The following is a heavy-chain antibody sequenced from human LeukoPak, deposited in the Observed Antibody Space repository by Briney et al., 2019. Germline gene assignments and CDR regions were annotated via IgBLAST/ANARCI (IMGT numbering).Heavy chain of an antibody. Sequence: SETLSLTCTVSGGSISSYYWSWIRQPPGKGLEWIGYIYYSGSTNYNPSLKSRVTISVDTSKNQFSLKLSSVTAADTDVYYCARLDGGPTGWYFAFDIWGQGTMVTVSS. V-gene: IGHV4-59*08. CDR2: IYYSGST. J-gene: IGHJ3*02. CDR1: GGSISSYY. CDR3: ARLDGGPTGWYFAFDI. D-gene: IGHD6-19*01.